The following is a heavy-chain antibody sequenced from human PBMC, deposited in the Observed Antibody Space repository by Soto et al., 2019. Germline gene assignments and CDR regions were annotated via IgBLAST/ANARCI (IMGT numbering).Heavy chain of an antibody. D-gene: IGHD5-18*01. CDR1: GGIFTNNA. Sequence: QVQVVQSGAEVKKPGSSVKVSCKVSGGIFTNNAISWVRQAPGQGLEWLGGVIPLFDTAYYAQIFRVRLRISAEGSTTTAYLELSGLTSADTAVYFCATGGHNDGYNFYHGMDVWGQGTTVTVS. J-gene: IGHJ6*02. CDR2: VIPLFDTA. V-gene: IGHV1-69*01. CDR3: ATGGHNDGYNFYHGMDV.